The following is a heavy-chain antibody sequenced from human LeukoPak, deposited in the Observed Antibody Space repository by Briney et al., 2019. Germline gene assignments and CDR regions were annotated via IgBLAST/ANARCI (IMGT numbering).Heavy chain of an antibody. CDR3: AKDLCRSSWYRFDS. V-gene: IGHV3-30*18. J-gene: IGHJ4*02. CDR1: GFTCCTYG. D-gene: IGHD6-13*01. CDR2: ISYDGSNE. Sequence: GGSVTLYCAAYGFTCCTYGMHWLRQAPGKGLEWVAVISYDGSNEYYADSVKGRFTISRDNSKNTLYLQRNSPGGEHTAVYYCAKDLCRSSWYRFDSWGQGTLVTVSS.